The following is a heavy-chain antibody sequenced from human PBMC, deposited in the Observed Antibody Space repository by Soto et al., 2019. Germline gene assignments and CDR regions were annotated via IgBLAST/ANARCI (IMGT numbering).Heavy chain of an antibody. Sequence: PSETLSLTCTVSGGSISSSSYYWGWIRQPPGKGLEWIGSIYYSGSTYYNPSLKSRVTISVDTSKNQFSLKLSSVTAADTAVYYCERYSYGANLGYWGQGTLVTVSS. J-gene: IGHJ4*02. D-gene: IGHD5-18*01. CDR2: IYYSGST. V-gene: IGHV4-39*01. CDR3: ERYSYGANLGY. CDR1: GGSISSSSYY.